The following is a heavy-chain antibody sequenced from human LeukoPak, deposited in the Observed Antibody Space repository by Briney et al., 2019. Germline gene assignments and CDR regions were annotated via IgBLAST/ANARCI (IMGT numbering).Heavy chain of an antibody. CDR3: ARRVTMVRGIISSKTQSYYGMDV. Sequence: ASVKVSCKASGYTFTSYGISWVRQAPGQGLEWMGWISAYNGNTNYAQKLQGRVTMTTDTSTSTAYMELRSLRSDDTAVYYCARRVTMVRGIISSKTQSYYGMDVWGQGTTVTVSS. D-gene: IGHD3-10*01. V-gene: IGHV1-18*01. J-gene: IGHJ6*02. CDR1: GYTFTSYG. CDR2: ISAYNGNT.